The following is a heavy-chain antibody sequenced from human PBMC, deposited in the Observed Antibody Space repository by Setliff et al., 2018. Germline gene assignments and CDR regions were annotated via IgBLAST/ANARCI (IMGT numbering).Heavy chain of an antibody. J-gene: IGHJ4*02. D-gene: IGHD5-12*01. Sequence: PSETLSLTCSVYGESFSNNYWSWIRQSPGRGLEWIGESNHGGSTSYNPSLKSRLTMSVDTSKNQFSLKLTSVTAADTAVYFCARVGGLLVATMPFDYWGPGTLVTVSS. CDR2: SNHGGST. CDR3: ARVGGLLVATMPFDY. V-gene: IGHV4-34*01. CDR1: GESFSNNY.